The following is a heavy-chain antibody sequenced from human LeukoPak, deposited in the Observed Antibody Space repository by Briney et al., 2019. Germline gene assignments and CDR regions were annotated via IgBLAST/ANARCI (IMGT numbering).Heavy chain of an antibody. J-gene: IGHJ3*02. CDR1: GYTFTSYA. V-gene: IGHV1-3*01. D-gene: IGHD3-10*01. Sequence: GASVKVSCKAPGYTFTSYAMHWVRQAPGQRLEWMGWINAGNGNTKYSQKFQGRVTITRDTSASTAYMELSSLRSEDAAVYYCARWTSITMVRGADAFDIWGQGTMVTVSS. CDR2: INAGNGNT. CDR3: ARWTSITMVRGADAFDI.